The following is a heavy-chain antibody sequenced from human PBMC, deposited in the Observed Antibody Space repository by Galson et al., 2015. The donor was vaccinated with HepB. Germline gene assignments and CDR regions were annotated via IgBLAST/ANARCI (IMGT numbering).Heavy chain of an antibody. V-gene: IGHV3-21*01. J-gene: IGHJ4*02. Sequence: SLRLSCAASGFTFSSYSMNWVRQAPGKGLEWVSSISSSSSYIYYADSVKGRFTISRDNAKNSLYLQMNSLIAEDTAVYYCARGGLYSGSYNYWGQGTLVTVSS. CDR2: ISSSSSYI. CDR3: ARGGLYSGSYNY. D-gene: IGHD1-26*01. CDR1: GFTFSSYS.